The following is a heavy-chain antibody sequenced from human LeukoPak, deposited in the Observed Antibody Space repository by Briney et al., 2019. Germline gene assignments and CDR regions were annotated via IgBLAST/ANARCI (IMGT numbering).Heavy chain of an antibody. CDR2: ISSSGSTI. V-gene: IGHV3-11*01. CDR3: ARKGWVAAAFADY. Sequence: GGSLRLSCAASGFTFSDYHMSWIRQAPGKGLEWVSYISSSGSTIYYADSVKGRFTISRDNAKNSLYLQMNTLRAEDTGVYYCARKGWVAAAFADYWGQGTLVTVSS. D-gene: IGHD6-13*01. J-gene: IGHJ4*02. CDR1: GFTFSDYH.